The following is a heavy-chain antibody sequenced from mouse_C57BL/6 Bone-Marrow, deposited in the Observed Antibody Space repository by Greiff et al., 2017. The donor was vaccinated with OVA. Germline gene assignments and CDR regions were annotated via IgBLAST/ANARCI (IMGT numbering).Heavy chain of an antibody. CDR3: ARGAYYSNYRFAY. J-gene: IGHJ3*01. Sequence: QVQLQQSGPELVKPGASVKISCKASGYAFSSSWMNWVKQRPGKGLEWIGRIYPGDGDTNYNGKFTGKATLTADKSSSTAYMQLSSLTSEDSAVYFCARGAYYSNYRFAYWGQGTLVTVSA. CDR2: IYPGDGDT. CDR1: GYAFSSSW. V-gene: IGHV1-82*01. D-gene: IGHD2-5*01.